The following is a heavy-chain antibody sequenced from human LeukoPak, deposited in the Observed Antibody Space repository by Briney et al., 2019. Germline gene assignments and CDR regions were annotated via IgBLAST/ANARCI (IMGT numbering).Heavy chain of an antibody. V-gene: IGHV3-23*01. CDR2: ISGSGGST. D-gene: IGHD2-15*01. J-gene: IGHJ4*02. CDR3: AKVETYCSGGSCYLQVLDY. Sequence: GGSLRLSCAASGFTFSSYAMSWVRQAPGKGLEWVSAISGSGGSTYYADSVKGRFTISRDNPKNTLYLQMNSLRAEDTAVYYCAKVETYCSGGSCYLQVLDYWGQGTLVTVSS. CDR1: GFTFSSYA.